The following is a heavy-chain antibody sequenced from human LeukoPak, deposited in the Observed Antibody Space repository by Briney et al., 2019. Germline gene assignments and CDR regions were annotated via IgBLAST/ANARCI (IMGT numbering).Heavy chain of an antibody. CDR1: GFTVSSNY. V-gene: IGHV3-53*01. J-gene: IGHJ4*02. D-gene: IGHD3-10*01. CDR2: IYSGGNT. Sequence: GGSLRLSCTASGFTVSSNYMSWVRHAPGKGLELVSVIYSGGNTYYADSVRGRFTISRDNSKNTVFLQMNSLRADDTAVYYCASGTTLVQGVIFYYWGQGTLVTVSS. CDR3: ASGTTLVQGVIFYY.